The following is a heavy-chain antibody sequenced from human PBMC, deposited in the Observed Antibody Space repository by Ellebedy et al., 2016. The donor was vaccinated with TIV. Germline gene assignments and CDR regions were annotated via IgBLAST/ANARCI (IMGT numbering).Heavy chain of an antibody. CDR2: NSYHGTNT. D-gene: IGHD3-3*01. Sequence: GESLKISCAASGFTFSSYGMHWVRQAPGVGLEWVAVNSYHGTNTHYADSVKGRSTISRDNSKNTLYLQMNSLRVEDTAVYYCARDWNEGYDGYFDYWGQGTVVTVSS. V-gene: IGHV3-30*03. CDR3: ARDWNEGYDGYFDY. J-gene: IGHJ4*02. CDR1: GFTFSSYG.